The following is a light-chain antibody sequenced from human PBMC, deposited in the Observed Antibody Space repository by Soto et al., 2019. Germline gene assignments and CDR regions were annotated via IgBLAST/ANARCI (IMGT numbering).Light chain of an antibody. J-gene: IGLJ3*02. CDR2: DVI. V-gene: IGLV2-11*01. CDR3: AAWDDSLSGWV. Sequence: QSALTQPRSVSGSLGQSVTISCTGTSSDVGAYDFVSWYQQNPGKAPRLIIFDVIKRPSGVPDRFSGSKSGNSASLAISGLRSEDEADYSCAAWDDSLSGWVFGGGTKLTVL. CDR1: SSDVGAYDF.